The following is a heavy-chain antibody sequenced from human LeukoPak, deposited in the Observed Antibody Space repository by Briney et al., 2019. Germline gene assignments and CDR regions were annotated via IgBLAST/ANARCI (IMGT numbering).Heavy chain of an antibody. CDR3: ARHPPSSAGAYDI. Sequence: SETLSLTCTVSGGSISGYYCSWVRQPPGKEMEWIGYVYSSGNTNYNPSLRSRVTLSVDTSKNQFSLKLVSVTAADTAVYYCARHPPSSAGAYDIWGQGTMVTVSS. V-gene: IGHV4-59*08. J-gene: IGHJ3*02. CDR1: GGSISGYY. D-gene: IGHD3-10*01. CDR2: VYSSGNT.